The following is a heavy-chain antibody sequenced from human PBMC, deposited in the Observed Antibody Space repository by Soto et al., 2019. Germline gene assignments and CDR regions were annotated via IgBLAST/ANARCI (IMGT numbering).Heavy chain of an antibody. CDR1: GASINSGGYY. CDR2: IYFRGNT. J-gene: IGHJ4*02. D-gene: IGHD2-2*01. CDR3: GRVMIGTSRHTDSDY. V-gene: IGHV4-30-4*08. Sequence: PSETLSLTCTVSGASINSGGYYWSWIRQLPGKGLEWIGYIYFRGNTYYNPSLESRVSISLDTSKNQFSLKVASVTAADTAIYYCGRVMIGTSRHTDSDYWGQGTQVTVSS.